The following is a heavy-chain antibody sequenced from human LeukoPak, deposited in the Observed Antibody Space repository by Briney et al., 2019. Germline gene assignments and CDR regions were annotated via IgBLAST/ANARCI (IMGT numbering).Heavy chain of an antibody. CDR3: ARAGPAAGIDY. D-gene: IGHD6-13*01. V-gene: IGHV3-30*02. Sequence: GGSLRLSCAASGFTFSDYGMHWVRQAPGKGLEWVAFIRNDGSYEYYPDSVKGRFTISRDNSRNALFLQMNSLRAEDTAVYYCARAGPAAGIDYWGQGTLVTVSS. CDR1: GFTFSDYG. J-gene: IGHJ4*02. CDR2: IRNDGSYE.